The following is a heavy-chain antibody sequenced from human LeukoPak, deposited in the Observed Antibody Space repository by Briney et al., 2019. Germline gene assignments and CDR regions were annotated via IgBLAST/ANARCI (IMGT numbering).Heavy chain of an antibody. Sequence: PSETLSLTCAVSGGSISTYYWSWIRQPPGKGLEWIAYIDYSASTNYNPSLKSRVTISVDTSKNQFSLKLSSVTAADTAVYYCARRETSSGWYFGAFDIWGQGTMVTVSS. J-gene: IGHJ3*02. CDR3: ARRETSSGWYFGAFDI. V-gene: IGHV4-59*08. CDR1: GGSISTYY. D-gene: IGHD6-19*01. CDR2: IDYSAST.